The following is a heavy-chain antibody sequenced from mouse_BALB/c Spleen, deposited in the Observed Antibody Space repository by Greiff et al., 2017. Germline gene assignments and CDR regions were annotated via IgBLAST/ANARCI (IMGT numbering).Heavy chain of an antibody. CDR2: IYPGGGYT. CDR3: ARRYGNYALFDY. D-gene: IGHD2-1*01. J-gene: IGHJ2*01. Sequence: QVHVKQSGAELVRPGTSVKISCKASGYTFTNYWLGWVKQRPGHGLEWIGDIYPGGGYTNYNEKFKGKATLTADTSSSTAYMQLSSLTSEDSAVYFCARRYGNYALFDYWGDGTTLTVSS. CDR1: GYTFTNYW. V-gene: IGHV1-63*02.